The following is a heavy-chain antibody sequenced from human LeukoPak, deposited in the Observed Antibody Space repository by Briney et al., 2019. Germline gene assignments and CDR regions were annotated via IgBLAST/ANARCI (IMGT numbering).Heavy chain of an antibody. CDR2: ISYGGSNK. CDR1: GFTFSSYA. CDR3: ARARYFDL. Sequence: GRSLRLSCAASGFTFSSYAMHWVRQAPGKGLEWVAVISYGGSNKYYADSVKGRFTISRDNSKNTLYLQMNSLRAEDTAVYYCARARYFDLWGRGTLVTVSS. V-gene: IGHV3-30-3*01. J-gene: IGHJ2*01.